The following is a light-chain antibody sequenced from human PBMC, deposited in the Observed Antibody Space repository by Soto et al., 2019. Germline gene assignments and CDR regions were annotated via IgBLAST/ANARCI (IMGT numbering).Light chain of an antibody. J-gene: IGKJ5*01. Sequence: EIVMTQSPATLSVSPGEKATLSCRASQSVSNNLAWFQQKPGQVPRLLIYGASNRATGIPARFSGSGSGTDFTLTINRLEPEDFAVYYCQLYGISPHFGQGTRLEIK. CDR1: QSVSNN. CDR2: GAS. CDR3: QLYGISPH. V-gene: IGKV3D-15*01.